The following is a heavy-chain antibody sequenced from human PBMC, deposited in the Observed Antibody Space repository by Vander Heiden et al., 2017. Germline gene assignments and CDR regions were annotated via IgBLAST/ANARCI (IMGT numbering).Heavy chain of an antibody. Sequence: QVQLVQSGAEVKKPGASVKVPCKASCYTFTNYGITWVRQAPGQGLEWMGWISTYNGNTHYAQKFQGRVTMTTDTSTTTAYMELRSLRSDDTAVYDCARDEDRTSWYDAYNWFDPWGQGTLVTVSS. D-gene: IGHD2-2*01. J-gene: IGHJ5*02. CDR2: ISTYNGNT. V-gene: IGHV1-18*01. CDR3: ARDEDRTSWYDAYNWFDP. CDR1: CYTFTNYG.